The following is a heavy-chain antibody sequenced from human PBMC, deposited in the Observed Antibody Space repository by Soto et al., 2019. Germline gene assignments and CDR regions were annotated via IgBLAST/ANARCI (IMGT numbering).Heavy chain of an antibody. D-gene: IGHD3-16*01. J-gene: IGHJ6*02. CDR2: IIPIFATA. V-gene: IGHV1-69*12. CDR3: AQCLLGVNYYYGMGV. Sequence: QVQLVQSGAEVKKPGSSVKVSCKASGGTFSSYAINWVRQAPGQGLEWMGGIIPIFATADYAQKFQGRVTITADESTSTDYMELSSLRSEDTAVYYCAQCLLGVNYYYGMGVWGQGVTVTVSS. CDR1: GGTFSSYA.